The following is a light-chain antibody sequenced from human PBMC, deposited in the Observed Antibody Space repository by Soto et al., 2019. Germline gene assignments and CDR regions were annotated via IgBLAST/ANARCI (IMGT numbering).Light chain of an antibody. J-gene: IGLJ1*01. CDR1: SSDVGGYDY. CDR3: SSFRSTSTLPYV. Sequence: QSVLTQPASVSGSPGQSITISCTGTSSDVGGYDYVSWYQQHPGKAPKRMIFEVTNRASGVSNRFSGSKSGNTASLTISGLRAEDEADYYCSSFRSTSTLPYVFGTGTKVTLL. CDR2: EVT. V-gene: IGLV2-14*01.